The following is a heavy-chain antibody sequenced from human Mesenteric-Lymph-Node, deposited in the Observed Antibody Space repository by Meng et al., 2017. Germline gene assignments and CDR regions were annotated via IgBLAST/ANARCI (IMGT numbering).Heavy chain of an antibody. D-gene: IGHD3-16*01. CDR2: IYWDDDK. CDR3: AHRRLGGQYSFDS. Sequence: QIPLEESGPTLVKPTETTTLTCNFSVFSLTRTGAGVGWIRQPPGKAPEWLALIYWDDDKRYSPSLKSRLTITTDTSKNQVVLSMTNMDPVDTATYYCAHRRLGGQYSFDSWGQGTLVTVSS. CDR1: VFSLTRTGAG. J-gene: IGHJ4*02. V-gene: IGHV2-5*02.